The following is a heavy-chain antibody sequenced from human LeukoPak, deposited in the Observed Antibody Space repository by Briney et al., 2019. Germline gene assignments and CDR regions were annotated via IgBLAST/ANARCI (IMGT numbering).Heavy chain of an antibody. CDR2: INHSGST. CDR1: GGSFSGYY. J-gene: IGHJ4*02. Sequence: SETLSLTCAVYGGSFSGYYWSWLRPPPGKGLEWIGEINHSGSTNYNPSLKSRVTISVDTSKNQFSLKLSSVTAADTAVYYCARSASYYFDYWGQGTLVTVSS. CDR3: ARSASYYFDY. V-gene: IGHV4-34*01.